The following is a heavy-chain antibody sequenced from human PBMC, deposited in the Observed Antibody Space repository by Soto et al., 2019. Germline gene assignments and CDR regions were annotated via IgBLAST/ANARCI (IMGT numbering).Heavy chain of an antibody. CDR3: ARDSSSWAVNWFDP. V-gene: IGHV4-4*02. D-gene: IGHD6-13*01. CDR1: GGSISGSNW. Sequence: TSETLSLTCAVAGGSISGSNWWSWVRKPPGKGLEWIGEIYHSGSTNYNPSLKSRVTISVDKSKNQFSLKLSSVTAADTAVYYCARDSSSWAVNWFDPWGQGTLVTAPQ. CDR2: IYHSGST. J-gene: IGHJ5*02.